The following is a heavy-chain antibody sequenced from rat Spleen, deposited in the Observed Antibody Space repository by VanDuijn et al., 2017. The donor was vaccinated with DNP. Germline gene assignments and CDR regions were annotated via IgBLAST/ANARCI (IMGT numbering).Heavy chain of an antibody. V-gene: IGHV3-3*01. D-gene: IGHD1-12*02. J-gene: IGHJ4*01. CDR3: ARFGSYYYVMDA. CDR1: FYSITSSYK. Sequence: EVQLQESGPGLVKPSQSLSLTCSVTFYSITSSYKWNWIRQFPENKLEWMVHINGAGSTNYNPSLKSRISITRDTSKNQFFLQLNSVINEDTATYYWARFGSYYYVMDAWGQGASVTVSS. CDR2: INGAGST.